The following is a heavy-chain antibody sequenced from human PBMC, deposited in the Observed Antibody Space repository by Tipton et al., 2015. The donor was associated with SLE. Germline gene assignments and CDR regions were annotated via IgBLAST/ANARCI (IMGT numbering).Heavy chain of an antibody. CDR1: GFSVSSNY. D-gene: IGHD3-10*01. CDR3: ARSTYGSGSWGP. V-gene: IGHV3-53*01. CDR2: MSGSGGHI. Sequence: SLRLSCAASGFSVSSNYMSWVRQAPGKGLEWVSVMSGSGGHIFYADSVKGRFTISRDNSKNTFYLQMNSLRAEDTAFYYCARSTYGSGSWGPWGQGTLVTVSS. J-gene: IGHJ5*02.